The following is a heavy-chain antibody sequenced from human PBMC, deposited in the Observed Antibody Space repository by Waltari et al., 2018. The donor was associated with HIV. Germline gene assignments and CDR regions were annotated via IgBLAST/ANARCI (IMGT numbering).Heavy chain of an antibody. CDR3: ASAPSRSAKQT. V-gene: IGHV3-48*04. J-gene: IGHJ4*02. D-gene: IGHD1-26*01. CDR1: GFALATTG. CDR2: ISANDNST. Sequence: EVHLTESGGGLVQPGGSLRVSCLISGFALATTGMTWVRQIPGRGLEWVSSISANDNSTQYADSVKGRFSISRDNANNSLYLHMNSLRADDSGVYFCASAPSRSAKQTWGQGTLVTVSS.